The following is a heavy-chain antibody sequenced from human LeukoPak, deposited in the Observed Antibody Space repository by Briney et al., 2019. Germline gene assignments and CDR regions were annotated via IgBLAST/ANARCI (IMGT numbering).Heavy chain of an antibody. CDR1: GGSISSSSYY. CDR2: IYYSGST. J-gene: IGHJ3*02. Sequence: SETLSLTCTVSGGSISSSSYYWGWIRQPPGKGLEWIGYIYYSGSTYYNPSLKSRVTISVDTSKNQFSLKLSSVTAADTAVYYCARAPYYGGNVAPADAFDIWGQGTMVTVSS. D-gene: IGHD4-17*01. V-gene: IGHV4-30-4*08. CDR3: ARAPYYGGNVAPADAFDI.